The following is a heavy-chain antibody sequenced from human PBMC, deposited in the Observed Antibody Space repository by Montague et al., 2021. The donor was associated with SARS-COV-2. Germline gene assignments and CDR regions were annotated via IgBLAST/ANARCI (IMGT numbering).Heavy chain of an antibody. CDR2: NSGSI. V-gene: IGHV3-9*01. D-gene: IGHD3-22*01. Sequence: NSGSIAYADSVKGRFTISRDNAKNSLYLQMNSLRAEDTSMYYGAKTGGSGWDYYDSSGYYVNWGQGTLVTVSS. J-gene: IGHJ4*02. CDR3: AKTGGSGWDYYDSSGYYVN.